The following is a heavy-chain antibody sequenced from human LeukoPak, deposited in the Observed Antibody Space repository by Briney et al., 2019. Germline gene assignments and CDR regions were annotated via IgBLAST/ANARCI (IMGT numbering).Heavy chain of an antibody. CDR2: IYTSGST. J-gene: IGHJ6*03. CDR3: ARDWGNYYYYYMDV. CDR1: GGSISSYY. V-gene: IGHV4-4*07. Sequence: SETLSLTCTVAGGSISSYYWSWIRQPAGKGLEWSGRIYTSGSTNYNPSLKSRVTMSVDTSKNQFSLKLSSVTAADTAVYYCARDWGNYYYYYMDVWGKGNTVTVSS. D-gene: IGHD3-16*01.